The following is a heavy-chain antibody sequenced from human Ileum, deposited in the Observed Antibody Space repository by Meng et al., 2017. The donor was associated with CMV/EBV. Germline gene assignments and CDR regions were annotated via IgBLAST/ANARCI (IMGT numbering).Heavy chain of an antibody. CDR3: AKDKGVRYLEWFSV. D-gene: IGHD3-3*01. CDR1: GLTFSNHG. J-gene: IGHJ4*02. CDR2: IRSDGSDK. V-gene: IGHV3-30*02. Sequence: GSLKISCAASGLTFSNHGMHWVRQAPGKGLEWVAFIRSDGSDKYYADSVKGRFTISRDNSKNMLYLQMNSLRAEDTAVYYCAKDKGVRYLEWFSVRGQKTMVTVSS.